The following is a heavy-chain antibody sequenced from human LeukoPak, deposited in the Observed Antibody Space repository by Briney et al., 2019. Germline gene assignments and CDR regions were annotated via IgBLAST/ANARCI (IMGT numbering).Heavy chain of an antibody. V-gene: IGHV3-9*01. D-gene: IGHD3-22*01. CDR2: ISWNSGSI. J-gene: IGHJ4*02. Sequence: GRSLRLSCAASGFTFDDYAMHWVRQAPGKGLEWVSGISWNSGSIGYADSVKGRFTISRDNAKNSLYLQMNSLRAEDTAVYYCARQIRYDSSGYYLPAAGLDYWGQGTLVTVSS. CDR3: ARQIRYDSSGYYLPAAGLDY. CDR1: GFTFDDYA.